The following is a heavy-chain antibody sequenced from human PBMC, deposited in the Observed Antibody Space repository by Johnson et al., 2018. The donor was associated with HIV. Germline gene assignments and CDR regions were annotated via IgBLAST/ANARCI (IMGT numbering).Heavy chain of an antibody. CDR3: ARDWEGYAFDI. D-gene: IGHD1-26*01. J-gene: IGHJ3*02. Sequence: QVQLVESGGGVVQPGRSLRLSCAASGFTFSSYGMHWVRQAPGKGLEWVAVITYDGSNKYYADSVKGPFTISRDNSKNTLDLQMNRLRAQVTAVYYCARDWEGYAFDIWGQGTMVTVSS. CDR1: GFTFSSYG. CDR2: ITYDGSNK. V-gene: IGHV3-30*19.